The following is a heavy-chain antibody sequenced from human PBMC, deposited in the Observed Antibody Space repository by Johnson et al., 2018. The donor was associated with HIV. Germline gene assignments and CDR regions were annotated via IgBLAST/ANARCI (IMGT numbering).Heavy chain of an antibody. CDR3: ARERHYYGSVRPRERQGDAFDI. D-gene: IGHD3-10*01. V-gene: IGHV3-66*01. CDR2: IYSGGST. Sequence: EVQLVESGGGLVPPGGSLRLSCAASGFTVSSTYMSWVRQAPGKGLEWVSIIYSGGSTYYADSVKGRFSISRDNSKNTLYLQMNSLRAEDTAVYFCARERHYYGSVRPRERQGDAFDIWGQGTMVIVSS. CDR1: GFTVSSTY. J-gene: IGHJ3*02.